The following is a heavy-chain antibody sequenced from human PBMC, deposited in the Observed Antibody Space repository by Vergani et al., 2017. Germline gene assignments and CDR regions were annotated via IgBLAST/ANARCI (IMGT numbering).Heavy chain of an antibody. CDR2: IKEDGSEK. D-gene: IGHD3-22*01. J-gene: IGHJ4*02. V-gene: IGHV3-7*03. CDR3: ARHYRDYYDSSGPFDY. CDR1: GFSFSSYW. Sequence: EVQLVESGGGLVKPGGSLRLSCAASGFSFSSYWMSWVRQAPGKGLEWVANIKEDGSEKYYVDSVKGRFTISRDNAKKALYLQMNSLRAEDTAVYYCARHYRDYYDSSGPFDYWGQGTLVTVSS.